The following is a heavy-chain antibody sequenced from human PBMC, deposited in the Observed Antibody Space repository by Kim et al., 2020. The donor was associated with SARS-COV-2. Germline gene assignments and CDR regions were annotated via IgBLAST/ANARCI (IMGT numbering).Heavy chain of an antibody. D-gene: IGHD5-18*01. J-gene: IGHJ4*02. V-gene: IGHV3-7*01. Sequence: ETYYVDSVKGRFTISRDNAKNSLYLQMNSLRAEDTAVYYCATSRWLAFDYWGQGTLVTVSS. CDR2: ET. CDR3: ATSRWLAFDY.